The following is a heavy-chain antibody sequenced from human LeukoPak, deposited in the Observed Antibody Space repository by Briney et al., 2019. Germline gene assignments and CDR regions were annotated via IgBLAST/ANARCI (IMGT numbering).Heavy chain of an antibody. V-gene: IGHV2-70*16. CDR3: ARLYSSSSGLFDS. CDR2: IDWDDAK. Sequence: QTLTLTCTFSGFSLSTSGMCVNWTRQPPGKALEWLARIDWDDAKFYSTSLKTRLTISKDTSKNQVVLTMTNMDPVDTATYYCARLYSSSSGLFDSWGQGTLVTVSS. J-gene: IGHJ4*02. D-gene: IGHD6-6*01. CDR1: GFSLSTSGMC.